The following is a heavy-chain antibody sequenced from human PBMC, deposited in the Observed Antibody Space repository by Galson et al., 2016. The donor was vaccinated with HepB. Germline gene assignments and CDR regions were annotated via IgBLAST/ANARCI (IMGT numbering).Heavy chain of an antibody. CDR2: LHYSGGT. Sequence: SETLSLTCTVSGVSITSNYWSWFRQTPGKRPEWIGYLHYSGGTNYNPSLKSRVTISVDTPKNLLSLSLTSVTAADTALYFCARGLCSGNACYIGPDVWGQGTLVTVSS. J-gene: IGHJ4*02. CDR3: ARGLCSGNACYIGPDV. D-gene: IGHD2-15*01. CDR1: GVSITSNY. V-gene: IGHV4-59*01.